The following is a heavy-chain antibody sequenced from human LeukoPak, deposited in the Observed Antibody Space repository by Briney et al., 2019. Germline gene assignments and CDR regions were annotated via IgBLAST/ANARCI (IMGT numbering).Heavy chain of an antibody. CDR2: ISSRSSYI. CDR3: ARDPFSGYDKRVYYFDY. CDR1: GFTFSSYT. D-gene: IGHD5-12*01. Sequence: GGSLRVSCAASGFTFSSYTMNWVRQAPGKGLEWVSSISSRSSYIYYADSVKGRFTISRDNAKNSLYLQMNSLRAEDTAVYYCARDPFSGYDKRVYYFDYWGQGTMVTVSS. V-gene: IGHV3-21*06. J-gene: IGHJ4*02.